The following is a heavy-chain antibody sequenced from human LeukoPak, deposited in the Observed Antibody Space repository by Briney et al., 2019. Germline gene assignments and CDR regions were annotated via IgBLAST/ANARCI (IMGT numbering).Heavy chain of an antibody. CDR2: INHSGST. CDR1: GGSFSGYY. CDR3: ARRTYHGRRGPSDY. D-gene: IGHD1-14*01. J-gene: IGHJ4*02. Sequence: SETLSLTCAVYGGSFSGYYWSWIRQPPGKGLEWIGEINHSGSTNYNPFLKSRVTISVDTSKNQFSLKLSSVTAADTAVYYCARRTYHGRRGPSDYWGQGTLVTVSS. V-gene: IGHV4-34*01.